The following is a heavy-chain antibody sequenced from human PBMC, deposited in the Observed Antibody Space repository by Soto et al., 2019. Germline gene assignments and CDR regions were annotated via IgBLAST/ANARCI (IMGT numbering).Heavy chain of an antibody. V-gene: IGHV3-23*01. CDR2: VSASGLNT. CDR3: AKARPRRTYGYFFDY. CDR1: GFTFSTYA. J-gene: IGHJ4*02. Sequence: EVQLLESGGKLVQPAGSLTLSCAASGFTFSTYAMAWLRQAPGKGLEWVSGVSASGLNTDYADPVKGRFYISRDNSKNTGSLHMNSLRAEDTALYYCAKARPRRTYGYFFDYWGQGRPVTVSS. D-gene: IGHD3-10*01.